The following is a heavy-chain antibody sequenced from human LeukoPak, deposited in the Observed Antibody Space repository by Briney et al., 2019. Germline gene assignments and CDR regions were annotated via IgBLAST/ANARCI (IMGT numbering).Heavy chain of an antibody. V-gene: IGHV4-34*01. Sequence: SETLSLTCAVYGGSFSGYYWSWIRQPPGKGLEWIGEINHSGSTNYNPSLKSRVTISVDTSKNQFSLKLSSVTAADTAVYYCARDSGDGYTSPFDYWGQGTQVTVSS. CDR2: INHSGST. D-gene: IGHD5-24*01. CDR1: GGSFSGYY. CDR3: ARDSGDGYTSPFDY. J-gene: IGHJ4*02.